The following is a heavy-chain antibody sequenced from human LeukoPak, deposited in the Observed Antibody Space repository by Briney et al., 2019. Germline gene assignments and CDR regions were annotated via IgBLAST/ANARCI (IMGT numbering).Heavy chain of an antibody. CDR2: TNQDASET. CDR1: GLTLSTYW. CDR3: ATDRDNSDWQKRFDS. D-gene: IGHD2-21*02. J-gene: IGHJ4*02. Sequence: GGCLRLSSAAYGLTLSTYWMNWYRHAAGKGREWVGNTNQDASETNYVDSVRGRFTISRDNAKTSLHLRRNSLRDEDTAVYYCATDRDNSDWQKRFDSWGQGPLVTVSS. V-gene: IGHV3-7*01.